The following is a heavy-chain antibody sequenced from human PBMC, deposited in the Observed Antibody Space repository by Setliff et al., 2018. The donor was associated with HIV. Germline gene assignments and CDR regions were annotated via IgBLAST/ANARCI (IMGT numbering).Heavy chain of an antibody. Sequence: GGSLRLSCAASGFTFSSYAMHWVRQASGKGLEWVGRIKTKPNGYATAHAASVKGRFTISRDDSQNTAYLQMNSLRTEDTAVYFCAVSPDGDCATTKCANWFDPWGQGTQVTVSS. D-gene: IGHD4-17*01. J-gene: IGHJ5*02. CDR3: AVSPDGDCATTKCANWFDP. CDR2: IKTKPNGYAT. CDR1: GFTFSSYA. V-gene: IGHV3-73*01.